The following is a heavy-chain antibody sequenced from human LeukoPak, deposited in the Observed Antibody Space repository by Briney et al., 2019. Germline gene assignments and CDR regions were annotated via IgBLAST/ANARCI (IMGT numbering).Heavy chain of an antibody. CDR3: AREFSGSNYGFPFDY. CDR2: IKQDGNEK. CDR1: GFTFTTYW. D-gene: IGHD1-26*01. V-gene: IGHV3-7*01. J-gene: IGHJ4*02. Sequence: GGSLRLSCAASGFTFTTYWMSWVRQAPGKGLEWVANIKQDGNEKYYVDSVKGRFTISRDNAKNSLYLQMNSLRAEDTAVYYCAREFSGSNYGFPFDYWGQGTLVTVSS.